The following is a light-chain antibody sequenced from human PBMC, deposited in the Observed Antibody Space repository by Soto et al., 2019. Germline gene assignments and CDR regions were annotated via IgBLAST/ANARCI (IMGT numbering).Light chain of an antibody. J-gene: IGKJ1*01. CDR2: GAS. Sequence: EIVLTQSPCTLSLSPGERATLSCRASQGVSSTYVAWYQQKSGQAPRLLIYGASSRATGIPDRFSGSGSGTDFTLTISRLEPEDFAVYYCHQYVSSWTFGQGTKVDIK. V-gene: IGKV3-20*01. CDR3: HQYVSSWT. CDR1: QGVSSTY.